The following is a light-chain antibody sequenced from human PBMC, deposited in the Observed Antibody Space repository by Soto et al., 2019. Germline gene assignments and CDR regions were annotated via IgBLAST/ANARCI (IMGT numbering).Light chain of an antibody. CDR1: QGISSY. Sequence: QLTQSPYTLSAYVGDRVTLTCCASQGISSYLAWYQQKPGKAPKLLIYAASTLQSGVPSRFSGSGSGTDFTLTISCLQSEDFATYYCQQYYSYPPTFGQGTKV. J-gene: IGKJ1*01. CDR3: QQYYSYPPT. CDR2: AAS. V-gene: IGKV1-8*01.